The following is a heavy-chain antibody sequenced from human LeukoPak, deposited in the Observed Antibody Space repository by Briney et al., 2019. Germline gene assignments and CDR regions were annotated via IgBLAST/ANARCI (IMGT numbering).Heavy chain of an antibody. V-gene: IGHV3-73*01. D-gene: IGHD3-10*01. J-gene: IGHJ5*02. CDR3: TRGYYGSGSHYWFDP. Sequence: GGSLRLSCAASGFTFSGSAMHWVRQASGKGLEWVGRIRSKANSYATAYAASVKGRFTISRDDSKNTAYLQMNSLKTEDTAVYYCTRGYYGSGSHYWFDPWGQGTLVTVSS. CDR2: IRSKANSYAT. CDR1: GFTFSGSA.